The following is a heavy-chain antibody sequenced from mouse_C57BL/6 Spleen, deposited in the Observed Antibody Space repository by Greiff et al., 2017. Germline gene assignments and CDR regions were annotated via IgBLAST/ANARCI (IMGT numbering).Heavy chain of an antibody. V-gene: IGHV1-64*01. CDR2: IHPNSGST. J-gene: IGHJ1*03. D-gene: IGHD1-1*01. CDR1: GYTFTSYW. Sequence: QVQLQQPGAELVKPGASVKLSCKASGYTFTSYWMHWVKQRPGQGLEWIGMIHPNSGSTNYNEKFKSKATLTVDKSSSTAYMQISSLTSEDSAVYYCARAYYYGSSRYFDVWGTGTTVTVSS. CDR3: ARAYYYGSSRYFDV.